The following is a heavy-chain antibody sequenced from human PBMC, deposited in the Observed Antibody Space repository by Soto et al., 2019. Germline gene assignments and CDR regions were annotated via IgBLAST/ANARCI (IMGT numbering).Heavy chain of an antibody. CDR2: IYYSGST. V-gene: IGHV4-59*01. D-gene: IGHD3-22*01. CDR1: GGSISSYY. CDR3: ARAGSPDYYDSSAYYADY. Sequence: SETLSLTCSVSGGSISSYYWNWIRQPPGKGLEWIGYIYYSGSTNYNPSLKSRVTISVDTSKNQFSLQLSSVTAADTAVYYCARAGSPDYYDSSAYYADYWGQGTLVTVSS. J-gene: IGHJ4*02.